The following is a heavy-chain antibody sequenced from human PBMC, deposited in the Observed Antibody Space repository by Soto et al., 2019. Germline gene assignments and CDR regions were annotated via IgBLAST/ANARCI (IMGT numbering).Heavy chain of an antibody. J-gene: IGHJ5*02. Sequence: QVQMVLSGAEVKKPGASVKVSCKASGYTFTSDDITCVRQATGQGLEWMGWMNANSGNTGYAQKFQGRHTITRTDSISTANKQLSRLRSEDPAVYYCARGRVDWLDPWGQRTLVNVSS. CDR2: MNANSGNT. V-gene: IGHV1-8*01. CDR1: GYTFTSDD. CDR3: ARGRVDWLDP.